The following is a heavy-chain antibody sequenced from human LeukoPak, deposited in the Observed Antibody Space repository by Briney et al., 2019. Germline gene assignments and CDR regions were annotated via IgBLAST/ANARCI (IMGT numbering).Heavy chain of an antibody. J-gene: IGHJ6*03. V-gene: IGHV7-4-1*02. D-gene: IGHD3-3*01. Sequence: ASVTVSCKASGYTFTSYAMNWVRQAPGQGLEWMGWINTNTGNPTYAQGFTGRFVFSLDTSVSTAYLQISSLKAEDTAVYYCARNTESITIFGVVNYYYYYMDVWGKGTTVTVSS. CDR2: INTNTGNP. CDR1: GYTFTSYA. CDR3: ARNTESITIFGVVNYYYYYMDV.